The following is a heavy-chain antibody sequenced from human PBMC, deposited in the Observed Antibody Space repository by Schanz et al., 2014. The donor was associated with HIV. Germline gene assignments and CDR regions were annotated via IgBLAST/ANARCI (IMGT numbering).Heavy chain of an antibody. Sequence: VQLVESGGGVVQPGRSLRLSCAASGFTFSSYAMHWVRQAPGKGLEWVSSISTSGYIYYADSVKGRFSISRDSAKNALYLQMNSLRGDDTAVYYCARAPSDFWMAYFDYWGQGTLVTVSS. CDR3: ARAPSDFWMAYFDY. D-gene: IGHD3-3*01. J-gene: IGHJ4*02. CDR1: GFTFSSYA. CDR2: ISTSGYI. V-gene: IGHV3-21*01.